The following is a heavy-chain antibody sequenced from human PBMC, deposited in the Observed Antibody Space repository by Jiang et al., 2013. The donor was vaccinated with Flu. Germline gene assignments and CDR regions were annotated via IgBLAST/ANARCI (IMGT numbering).Heavy chain of an antibody. V-gene: IGHV4-59*01. J-gene: IGHJ4*02. CDR2: IYYSGST. CDR1: VAPSVVTT. Sequence: GPGLVKAVRRPCPSPALSLVAPSVVTTGAGSGSPQGRDWSGIGYIYYSGSTNYNPSLKSRVTISVDTSKNQFSLKLSSVTAADTAVYYCARDYGSGSYHFDYWGQGTLVTV. CDR3: ARDYGSGSYHFDY. D-gene: IGHD3-10*01.